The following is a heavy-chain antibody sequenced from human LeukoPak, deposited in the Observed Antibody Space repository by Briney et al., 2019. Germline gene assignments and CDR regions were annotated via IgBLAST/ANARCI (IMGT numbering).Heavy chain of an antibody. CDR2: LYYSGST. CDR1: GGSISRSYY. Sequence: SETLSLTCTVSGGSISRSYYWGWIRQPPGKGLEWIGNLYYSGSTFYNPSLKPRVTISVDTSKNQFSLKLSSVTAADTAVYYCARQSGSYHYLDYWGWGILVTVSS. D-gene: IGHD1-26*01. CDR3: ARQSGSYHYLDY. V-gene: IGHV4-39*01. J-gene: IGHJ4*02.